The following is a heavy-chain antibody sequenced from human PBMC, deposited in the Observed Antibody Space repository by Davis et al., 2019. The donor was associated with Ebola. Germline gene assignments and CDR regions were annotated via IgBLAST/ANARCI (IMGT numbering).Heavy chain of an antibody. D-gene: IGHD6-19*01. V-gene: IGHV3-64*04. Sequence: GESLKISCSASGFTFSDYAMYWVRQAPGKRLEHVSTISNNGVTSHYAESVKGRFTISRDNAKNSLHLQMNSLSDDDTAVYFCAREMYPAVSAPSDYWGQGTLVTVSS. CDR3: AREMYPAVSAPSDY. CDR2: ISNNGVTS. J-gene: IGHJ4*02. CDR1: GFTFSDYA.